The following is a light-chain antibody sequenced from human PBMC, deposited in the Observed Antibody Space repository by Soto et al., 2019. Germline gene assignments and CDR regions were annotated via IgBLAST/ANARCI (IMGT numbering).Light chain of an antibody. CDR1: QSISSY. J-gene: IGKJ1*01. CDR2: AAS. V-gene: IGKV1-39*01. CDR3: QQSYSTWT. Sequence: DIHMTQSPSSLSASVVDIVTITFLASQSISSYLNWYHQKPGKAPKLLIYAASSLQSGVPSRFSGSGSGTDFTLTISSLQTEDFATYYCQQSYSTWTFGQGTKVDI.